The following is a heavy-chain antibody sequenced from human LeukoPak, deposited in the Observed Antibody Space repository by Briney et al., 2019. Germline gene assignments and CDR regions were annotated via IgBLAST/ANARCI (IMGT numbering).Heavy chain of an antibody. CDR1: GFTFSDYH. Sequence: GGSLRVSCAASGFTFSDYHMNWIRQAPGKGLAWVSYISSSGSTIYYADSVKGRYAISRDNTKNSLYLLMNSLRAEDTDVYYCARVGRSFYYDSSGYLDYWGQGTLVTVSS. J-gene: IGHJ4*02. V-gene: IGHV3-11*01. CDR3: ARVGRSFYYDSSGYLDY. CDR2: ISSSGSTI. D-gene: IGHD3-22*01.